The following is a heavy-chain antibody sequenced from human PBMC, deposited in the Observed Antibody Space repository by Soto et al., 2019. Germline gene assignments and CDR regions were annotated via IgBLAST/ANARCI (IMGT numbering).Heavy chain of an antibody. CDR3: ARVTLKAGNWFDP. Sequence: ASVKVSCKASGYTFTDYFIHWVRQAPGQGFEWMGWINPKSRGTTYAQKFQGRVTMTRDTSNSTAYMELRGLRSDDTAIYYCARVTLKAGNWFDPWGQGTLVTVSS. CDR2: INPKSRGT. J-gene: IGHJ5*02. CDR1: GYTFTDYF. V-gene: IGHV1-2*02.